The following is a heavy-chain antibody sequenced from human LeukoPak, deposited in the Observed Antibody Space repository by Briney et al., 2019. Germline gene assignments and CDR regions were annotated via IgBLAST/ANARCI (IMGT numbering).Heavy chain of an antibody. CDR1: GGSFSGYY. J-gene: IGHJ1*01. CDR2: INHSGST. V-gene: IGHV4-34*01. D-gene: IGHD2-15*01. Sequence: SETLSLTCAVYGGSFSGYYWSWIRQPPGKGLEWIGEINHSGSTNYNPSLKSRATISVDTSKNQFSLKLSSVTAADTAVYYCARYCSGGSCYGGFQHWGQGTLVTVSS. CDR3: ARYCSGGSCYGGFQH.